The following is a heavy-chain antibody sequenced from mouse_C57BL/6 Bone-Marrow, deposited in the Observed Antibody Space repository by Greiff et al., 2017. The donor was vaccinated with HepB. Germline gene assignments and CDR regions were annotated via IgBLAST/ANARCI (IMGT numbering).Heavy chain of an antibody. V-gene: IGHV5-4*01. J-gene: IGHJ3*01. CDR2: ISDGGSYT. D-gene: IGHD2-14*01. Sequence: EVNVVESGGGSVKPGGSLKLSCAASGFTFSSYALSWVRQTPEKRLEWVATISDGGSYTYYPANVKGRFTISRDNAKNHLYLQMSHLKSEDTAMYYCARDRVRPYWGQGTLVTVSA. CDR1: GFTFSSYA. CDR3: ARDRVRPY.